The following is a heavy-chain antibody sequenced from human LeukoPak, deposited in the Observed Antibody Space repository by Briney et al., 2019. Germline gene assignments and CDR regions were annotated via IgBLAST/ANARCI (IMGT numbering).Heavy chain of an antibody. CDR1: GGSFSGYY. J-gene: IGHJ5*02. D-gene: IGHD6-13*01. CDR2: INHSGST. CDR3: ARGRARGYSTVGWFDP. V-gene: IGHV4-34*01. Sequence: SETLSLTCAVSGGSFSGYYWSWIRQPPGKGLEWIGEINHSGSTNYNPSLKSRVTISVDTSKNQFSLKLSSVTAADTAVYYCARGRARGYSTVGWFDPWGQGTLVTVSS.